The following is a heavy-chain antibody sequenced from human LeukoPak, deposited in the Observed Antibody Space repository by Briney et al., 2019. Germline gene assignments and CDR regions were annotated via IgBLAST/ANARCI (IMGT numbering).Heavy chain of an antibody. CDR1: GFTFSSYS. V-gene: IGHV3-21*01. Sequence: PGASLRLSCAASGFTFSSYSMNWVRQAPGKGLEWVSSISSSSSSYIYYADSVKGRFTISRDNAKNSLYLQMNSLRAEDTAVYYCARDRSGYLDYYYYGMDVWGQGTTVTVSS. CDR2: ISSSSSSYI. J-gene: IGHJ6*02. D-gene: IGHD3-22*01. CDR3: ARDRSGYLDYYYYGMDV.